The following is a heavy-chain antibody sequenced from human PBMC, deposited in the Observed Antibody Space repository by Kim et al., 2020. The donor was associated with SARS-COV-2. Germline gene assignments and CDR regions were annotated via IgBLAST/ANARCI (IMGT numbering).Heavy chain of an antibody. Sequence: SGSTRYTPSHKSRVTRSVDTSKTQFSLKLSSVNAADTAVNYCAGQSSVDYWGQGTLVTVSS. D-gene: IGHD4-17*01. J-gene: IGHJ4*02. V-gene: IGHV4-34*01. CDR2: SGST. CDR3: AGQSSVDY.